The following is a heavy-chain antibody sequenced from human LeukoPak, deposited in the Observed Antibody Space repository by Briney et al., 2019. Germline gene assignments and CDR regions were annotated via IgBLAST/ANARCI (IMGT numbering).Heavy chain of an antibody. V-gene: IGHV4-39*01. D-gene: IGHD3-10*01. CDR1: GGSISSSSYY. J-gene: IGHJ4*02. Sequence: SETLSLTCTVPGGSISSSSYYWGWIRQPPGKGLEWIASFSSSEGNYHNPSLKSRVTISVDTSKNQFSLKLSSVTAADTAVYYCARRGGSGSRGDYYIDYWGQGNLVTVSS. CDR3: ARRGGSGSRGDYYIDY. CDR2: FSSSEGN.